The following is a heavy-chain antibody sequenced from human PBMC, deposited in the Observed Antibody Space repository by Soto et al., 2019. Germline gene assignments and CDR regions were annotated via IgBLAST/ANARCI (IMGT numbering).Heavy chain of an antibody. CDR3: ARLSRSGMIVVVRHFDY. Sequence: HPGWSLRLSCAASVFTFSRYEMNWFRQAPGKGLEWVSYISSSGSTIYYADSVKGRFTISRDNAKNSLYLQMNSLRAEDTAVYYCARLSRSGMIVVVRHFDYWGQGTLVTVSS. CDR2: ISSSGSTI. CDR1: VFTFSRYE. V-gene: IGHV3-48*03. D-gene: IGHD3-22*01. J-gene: IGHJ4*02.